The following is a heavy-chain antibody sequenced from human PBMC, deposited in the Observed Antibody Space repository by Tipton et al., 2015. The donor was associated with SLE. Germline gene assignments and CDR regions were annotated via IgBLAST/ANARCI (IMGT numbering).Heavy chain of an antibody. CDR3: ARAGGGDSNWFDP. CDR2: IHHRGST. Sequence: SLRLSCAVSGASITSSDWWSWVRQPPGKGLEYIGEIHHRGSTNYKSSLRGRVTISVDKSKNQFSLKLSSVTAADTAVYYCARAGGGDSNWFDPWGQGTLVTVSS. J-gene: IGHJ5*02. D-gene: IGHD2-21*01. V-gene: IGHV4-4*02. CDR1: GASITSSDW.